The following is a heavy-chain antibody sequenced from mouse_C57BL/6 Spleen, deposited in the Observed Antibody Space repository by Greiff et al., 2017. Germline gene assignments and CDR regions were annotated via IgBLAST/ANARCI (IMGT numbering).Heavy chain of an antibody. CDR1: GYTFTSYW. CDR2: IHPNSGST. J-gene: IGHJ1*03. D-gene: IGHD1-1*01. CDR3: AYYYGVATGYFDV. V-gene: IGHV1-64*01. Sequence: QVHVKQPGAELVKPGASVKLSCKASGYTFTSYWMHWVKQRPGQGLEWIGMIHPNSGSTNYNEKFKSKATLTVDKSSSTAYMQLSSLTSEDSAVYYCAYYYGVATGYFDVWGTGTTVTVSS.